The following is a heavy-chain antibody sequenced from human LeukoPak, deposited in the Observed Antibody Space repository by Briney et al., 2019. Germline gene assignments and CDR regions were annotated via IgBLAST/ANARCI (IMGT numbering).Heavy chain of an antibody. D-gene: IGHD5-18*01. CDR3: ASGVYSYGYVLDY. J-gene: IGHJ4*02. Sequence: SEKVSCKASGGTFSSYTISWVRQAPGQGLEWMGRIIPILGIANYAQKFQGRVTITADKSTSTAYMELSSLRSEDTAVYYCASGVYSYGYVLDYWGQGTLVTVSS. CDR1: GGTFSSYT. V-gene: IGHV1-69*02. CDR2: IIPILGIA.